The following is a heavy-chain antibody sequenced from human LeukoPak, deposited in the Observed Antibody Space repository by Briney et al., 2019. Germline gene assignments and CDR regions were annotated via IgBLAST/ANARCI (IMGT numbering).Heavy chain of an antibody. CDR3: VRRGDASSGWGDHDY. J-gene: IGHJ4*02. V-gene: IGHV3-23*01. CDR1: GFTFNRNV. CDR2: IGGSGDKT. Sequence: GGSLRLSRAASGFTFNRNVISWVRQAPGKGLEWVSTIGGSGDKTFYADSVKGRFTISRDNSKNMLHLQMGSLTGEDTALYYCVRRGDASSGWGDHDYWGQGALVTVSS. D-gene: IGHD6-19*01.